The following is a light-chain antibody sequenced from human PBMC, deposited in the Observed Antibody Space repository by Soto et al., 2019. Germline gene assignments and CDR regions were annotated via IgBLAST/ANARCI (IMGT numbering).Light chain of an antibody. CDR2: GAS. V-gene: IGKV3-15*01. CDR1: ESVDRY. CDR3: QQCSEWPLIT. Sequence: EIVMTQSPGTLSVSPGERATLSCRASESVDRYLAWYQQKPGQAPRLLIYGASTRATGVPARFSGSGSGTEFTLTISSLQSEDFSVYFCQQCSEWPLITFGQMTLLEAK. J-gene: IGKJ5*01.